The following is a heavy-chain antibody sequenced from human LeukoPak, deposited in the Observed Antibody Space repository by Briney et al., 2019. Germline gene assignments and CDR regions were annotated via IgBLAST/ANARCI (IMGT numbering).Heavy chain of an antibody. D-gene: IGHD5-24*01. CDR1: GFTFSGSA. J-gene: IGHJ4*02. V-gene: IGHV3-73*01. Sequence: SGGSLRLSCAASGFTFSGSAMHWVRQASDKGLEWVGRIRSKANSYATAYGVSVKGRFTISRDDSKNTAYLQMNSLKSEDTAVYYCTTGTDGPGYWGQGTLVIVSS. CDR3: TTGTDGPGY. CDR2: IRSKANSYAT.